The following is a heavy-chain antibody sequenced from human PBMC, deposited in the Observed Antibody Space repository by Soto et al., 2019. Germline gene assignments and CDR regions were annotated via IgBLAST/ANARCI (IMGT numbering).Heavy chain of an antibody. CDR3: ARAPSYCSGGSCYYLIDY. J-gene: IGHJ4*02. D-gene: IGHD2-15*01. CDR2: INHSGST. Sequence: SETLSLTCAVYGGSFSGYYWSWIRQPPGKGLEWIGEINHSGSTNYNPSLKSRVTISVDTSKNQFSLKLSSVTAADTAVYYCARAPSYCSGGSCYYLIDYWGQGTLVTVSS. V-gene: IGHV4-34*01. CDR1: GGSFSGYY.